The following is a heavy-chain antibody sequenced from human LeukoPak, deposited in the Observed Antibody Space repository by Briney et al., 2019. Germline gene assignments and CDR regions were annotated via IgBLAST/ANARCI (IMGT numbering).Heavy chain of an antibody. CDR1: GFTFSIYS. CDR2: ISSSSSYI. J-gene: IGHJ6*02. V-gene: IGHV3-21*01. Sequence: PGGSLRLSCAASGFTFSIYSMNWVRQAPGKGLEWVSSISSSSSYIYYADSVKGRFTISRDNAKNSLYPQMNSLRAEDTAVYYCARDSYYDSSGYYYYYYGMDVWGQGTTVTVSS. CDR3: ARDSYYDSSGYYYYYYGMDV. D-gene: IGHD3-22*01.